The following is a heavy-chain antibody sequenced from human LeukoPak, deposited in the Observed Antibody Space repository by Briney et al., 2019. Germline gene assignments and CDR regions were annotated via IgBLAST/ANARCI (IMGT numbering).Heavy chain of an antibody. V-gene: IGHV3-23*01. D-gene: IGHD3-10*01. CDR1: GFTFSSYA. CDR3: AKAPSYGSGSNYTT. Sequence: PGGSLRLSCAASGFTFSSYAMSWVRQAPGKGLEWVSAISGSGGSTYYADSVKGRFTISRDNSKNTLYLQMNSLRAEGTAVYYGAKAPSYGSGSNYTTWGQGTLVTDSS. J-gene: IGHJ5*02. CDR2: ISGSGGST.